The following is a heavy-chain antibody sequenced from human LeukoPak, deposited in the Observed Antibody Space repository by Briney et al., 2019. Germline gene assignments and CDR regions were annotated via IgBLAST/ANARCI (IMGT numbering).Heavy chain of an antibody. V-gene: IGHV1-18*01. CDR2: ISAYNGNT. CDR1: GYTFTSYG. J-gene: IGHJ4*02. Sequence: ASVKVSCKASGYTFTSYGISWVRQAPGQGLEWMGWISAYNGNTNYAQKLQGRVTMTTDTSTSTAYMELRNLRSDDTAVYYCARDCSSTSCYVVGSFDYWGQGTLVTVSS. CDR3: ARDCSSTSCYVVGSFDY. D-gene: IGHD2-2*01.